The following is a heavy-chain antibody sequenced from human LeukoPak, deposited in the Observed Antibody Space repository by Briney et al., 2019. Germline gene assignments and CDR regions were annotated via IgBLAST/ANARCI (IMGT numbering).Heavy chain of an antibody. V-gene: IGHV3-48*01. CDR3: ATADRGAFDI. CDR1: GFTFSWYS. CDR2: ITRSSSTI. J-gene: IGHJ3*02. Sequence: PGGSLTLSCAVSGFTFSWYSMNWVRQAPGKGLEWLSYITRSSSTIYYADSVKGRFTISRDNAKNSLYLQMNSLRVDDTAVYYCATADRGAFDIWGQGTMGIVSS.